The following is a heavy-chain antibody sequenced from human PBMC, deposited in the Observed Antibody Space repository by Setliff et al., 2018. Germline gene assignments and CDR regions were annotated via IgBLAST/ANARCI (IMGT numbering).Heavy chain of an antibody. V-gene: IGHV4-34*01. J-gene: IGHJ4*01. D-gene: IGHD1-7*01. CDR3: ARQGFGTTYMPFDY. CDR1: GESFSNNY. Sequence: TSETLSLTCSVYGESFSNNYWSWIRQSPGRGLEWIGESNHGGSTSYNPSLKSRLTMSVDTSKNQFSLKLTSVTAADSAVYYCARQGFGTTYMPFDYWDHGTLVTVSS. CDR2: SNHGGST.